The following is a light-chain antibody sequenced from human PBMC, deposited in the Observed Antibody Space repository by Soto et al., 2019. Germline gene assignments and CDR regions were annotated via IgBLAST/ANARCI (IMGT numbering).Light chain of an antibody. CDR3: AAWDDTVRSYV. CDR2: RND. Sequence: QSVLTQPSSVSGTPGQGVTIPCSGSISNIGIKYVSWFQQLPGTAPKVLSNRNDHRPSGVTDRFSGSKSGTSASLAISGLRSEDEADYYCAAWDDTVRSYVFGTGTKLTVL. J-gene: IGLJ1*01. V-gene: IGLV1-47*01. CDR1: ISNIGIKY.